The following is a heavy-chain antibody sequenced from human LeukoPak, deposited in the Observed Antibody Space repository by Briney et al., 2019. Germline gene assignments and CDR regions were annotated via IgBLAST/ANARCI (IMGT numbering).Heavy chain of an antibody. CDR3: ARVSGWLDY. CDR2: LSGGGDST. CDR1: GFTFSSYA. V-gene: IGHV3-23*01. J-gene: IGHJ4*02. Sequence: GGSLRLSCAASGFTFSSYAMTWDRQAPGKGLEWVSALSGGGDSTYYADSVKGRFTISRDNAKNSLYLQMNSLRAEDTAVYYCARVSGWLDYWGQGTLVTVSS. D-gene: IGHD6-19*01.